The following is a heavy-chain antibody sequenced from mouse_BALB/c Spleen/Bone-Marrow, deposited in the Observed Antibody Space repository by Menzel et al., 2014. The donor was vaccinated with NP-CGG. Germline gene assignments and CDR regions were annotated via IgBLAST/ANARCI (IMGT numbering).Heavy chain of an antibody. D-gene: IGHD2-4*01. V-gene: IGHV1-54*01. J-gene: IGHJ4*01. CDR2: INPGSGGT. CDR1: GYAFTNYL. Sequence: QVQLQQSGAELVRPGTSVKVSCKASGYAFTNYLIEWVKQRPGQGLEWIGVINPGSGGTNYNEKFKGKATLTADKSSSTAYMQLSSLTSDDSAVYFCARDGDYDEGYAMDYWGQGTSVTVS. CDR3: ARDGDYDEGYAMDY.